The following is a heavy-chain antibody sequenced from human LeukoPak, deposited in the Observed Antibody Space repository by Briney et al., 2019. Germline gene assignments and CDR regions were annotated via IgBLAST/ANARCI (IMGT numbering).Heavy chain of an antibody. V-gene: IGHV5-51*01. CDR1: GYSFTSYW. J-gene: IGHJ1*01. D-gene: IGHD3-22*01. CDR3: ARSDSGGAARGIQY. CDR2: IYPGDSDI. Sequence: GESLKISYKGSGYSFTSYWIGWVRQMPGKGLEWMGIIYPGDSDIRYSPSFQGQVIISADKSISTTYLQWSSLKASDSGIYYCARSDSGGAARGIQYWGQGTLVTVTS.